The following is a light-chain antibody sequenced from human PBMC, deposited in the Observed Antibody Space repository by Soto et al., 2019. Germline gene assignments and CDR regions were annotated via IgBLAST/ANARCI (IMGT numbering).Light chain of an antibody. CDR2: GIS. CDR1: SFNIGAGYD. J-gene: IGLJ1*01. Sequence: QSVLTQPPSVSGAPGQRVTISCTGSSFNIGAGYDVHWYQQLPGTAPKLLIYGISNRPSGVPDRFSGSKSGTSASLAITGLQAVDEADYYCQSFDSNLSGSLFGTGTKVTVL. V-gene: IGLV1-40*01. CDR3: QSFDSNLSGSL.